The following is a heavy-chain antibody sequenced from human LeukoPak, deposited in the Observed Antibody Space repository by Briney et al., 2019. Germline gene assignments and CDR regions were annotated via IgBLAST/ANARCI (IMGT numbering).Heavy chain of an antibody. CDR3: ARKTALSGDYDWFDP. D-gene: IGHD4-17*01. Sequence: SETLSLTCTVSGASISSYYWSWIRQPPGKGLEWIGYIYYSGSTNYNPSLKSRVTISVDTSKNQFSLKLTSVTAADTAVYYCARKTALSGDYDWFDPWGQGTLVTVSS. CDR2: IYYSGST. CDR1: GASISSYY. V-gene: IGHV4-59*01. J-gene: IGHJ5*02.